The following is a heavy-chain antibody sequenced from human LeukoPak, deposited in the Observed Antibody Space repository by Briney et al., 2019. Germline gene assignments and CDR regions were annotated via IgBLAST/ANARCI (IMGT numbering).Heavy chain of an antibody. CDR2: ISGSGGST. CDR1: XSSYX. D-gene: IGHD3-16*02. CDR3: AKSWGSYRYYFDY. J-gene: IGHJ4*02. V-gene: IGHV3-23*01. Sequence: XSSYXMSWXRQAPGXGLEWVSAISGSGGSTYYADSVKGRFTISRDNSKNTLYLQVNSLRAEDTAVYYCAKSWGSYRYYFDYWGQGTLVTVSS.